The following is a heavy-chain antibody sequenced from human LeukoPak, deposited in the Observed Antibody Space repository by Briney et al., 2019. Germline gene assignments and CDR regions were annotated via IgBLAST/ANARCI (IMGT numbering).Heavy chain of an antibody. D-gene: IGHD2-8*02. CDR3: ARGRGYSTGVSCDIDY. CDR1: GFTFNTYS. CDR2: IISRGDTT. J-gene: IGHJ4*02. V-gene: IGHV3-48*04. Sequence: SGGSLRLSCAASGFTFNTYSMNWVRQAPGKGLEWVSNIISRGDTTHYAASVKGRFTISRDNAKNSVFLHLNSLRGDDTAVYYCARGRGYSTGVSCDIDYWGQGTLVTVSS.